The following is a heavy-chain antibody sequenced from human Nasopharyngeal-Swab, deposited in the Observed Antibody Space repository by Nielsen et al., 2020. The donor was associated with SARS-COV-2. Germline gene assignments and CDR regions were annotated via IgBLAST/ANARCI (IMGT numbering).Heavy chain of an antibody. CDR1: GVSFSGYY. D-gene: IGHD3-22*01. Sequence: SETLSLTCVVYGVSFSGYYWSWIRQPPGKGLEWIGEINHSGSTNYNPSLKSRVTISVDTSKNHFSLKLSSVTAADTAVYYCARGGLDYYSSGGQIDHWGQGTLVTVSS. J-gene: IGHJ4*02. V-gene: IGHV4-34*01. CDR2: INHSGST. CDR3: ARGGLDYYSSGGQIDH.